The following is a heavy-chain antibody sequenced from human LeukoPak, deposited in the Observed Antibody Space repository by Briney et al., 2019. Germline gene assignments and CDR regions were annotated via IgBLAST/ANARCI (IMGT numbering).Heavy chain of an antibody. J-gene: IGHJ4*02. V-gene: IGHV3-74*01. CDR3: ARVGGIAAAGTLAN. Sequence: GGSLRLSCAASGFTVSSHYMSWVRQAPGKGLVWVSRINSDESNTSYADSVKGRFTISRDNAKNTLYLQMNSLRAEDTAVYYCARVGGIAAAGTLANWGQGTLVTVSS. D-gene: IGHD6-13*01. CDR2: INSDESNT. CDR1: GFTVSSHY.